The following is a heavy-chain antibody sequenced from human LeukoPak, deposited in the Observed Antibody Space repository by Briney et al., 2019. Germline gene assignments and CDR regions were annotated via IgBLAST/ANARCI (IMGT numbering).Heavy chain of an antibody. CDR3: PKYPPPWLVNDRLDY. J-gene: IGHJ4*02. D-gene: IGHD6-19*01. CDR1: GFTFSSYA. Sequence: GGSLRLSCAASGFTFSSYAMSWVRQAPGKGLEWVSAISGSGGSTYYADSVKGRFTISRDNSKNTLYLQMNSLRAEDTAVYYCPKYPPPWLVNDRLDYWGQGTLVTVSS. V-gene: IGHV3-23*01. CDR2: ISGSGGST.